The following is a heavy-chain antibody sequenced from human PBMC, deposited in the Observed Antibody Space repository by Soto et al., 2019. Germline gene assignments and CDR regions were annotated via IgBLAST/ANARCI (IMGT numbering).Heavy chain of an antibody. J-gene: IGHJ4*02. V-gene: IGHV3-64D*06. CDR3: AKVFVDSSGWDEFSYDY. CDR1: GFTFSSYA. Sequence: GGSLRLSCSASGFTFSSYAMHWVRQAPGKGLEYVSSISTNGGSTHYADSVKGRFTISRDNSKNTQYLQMSSLRAEDTAVYYCAKVFVDSSGWDEFSYDYWGQGTLVTVSS. D-gene: IGHD6-19*01. CDR2: ISTNGGST.